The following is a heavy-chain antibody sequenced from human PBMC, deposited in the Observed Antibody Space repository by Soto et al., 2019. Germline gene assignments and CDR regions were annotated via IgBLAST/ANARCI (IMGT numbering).Heavy chain of an antibody. Sequence: PGGSLRLSXAASGFTFSSYEMNWVRQAPGKGLEWVSYISSSGSTIYYADSVKGRFTISRDNAKNSLYLQMNSLRAEDTAVYYCARLPYSSGMDVWGQGTTVTVS. V-gene: IGHV3-48*03. J-gene: IGHJ6*02. D-gene: IGHD2-21*01. CDR3: ARLPYSSGMDV. CDR1: GFTFSSYE. CDR2: ISSSGSTI.